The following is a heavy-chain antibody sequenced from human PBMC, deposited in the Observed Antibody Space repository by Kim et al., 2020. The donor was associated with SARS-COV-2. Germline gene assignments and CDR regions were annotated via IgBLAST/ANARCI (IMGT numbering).Heavy chain of an antibody. V-gene: IGHV3-15*01. J-gene: IGHJ6*02. Sequence: GGSLRLSCAASGFTFSDAWMTWVRQAPGKGLEWVGRIKSNSDGGTADYAAPVNGRFTVSRDDSKTTLHLQMNSLKSENTAVYYCTKDRGACSGAGCYVLYKKYYFEMDVWGQGTTVTVS. CDR3: TKDRGACSGAGCYVLYKKYYFEMDV. D-gene: IGHD2-15*01. CDR1: GFTFSDAW. CDR2: IKSNSDGGTA.